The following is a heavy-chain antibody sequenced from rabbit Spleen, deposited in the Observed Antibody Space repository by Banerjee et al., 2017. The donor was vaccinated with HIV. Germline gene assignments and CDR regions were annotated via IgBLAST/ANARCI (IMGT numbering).Heavy chain of an antibody. J-gene: IGHJ4*01. D-gene: IGHD8-1*01. CDR1: GFSFSSSYY. CDR2: IYDGSGTST. V-gene: IGHV1S45*01. CDR3: ARRYGISDVYYFNL. Sequence: QEQLVESGGGLVQPEGSLTLTCTASGFSFSSSYYMCWVRQAPGKGLEWIACIYDGSGTSTKYASWAKGRFTISKASSTTVTLQMTSLTAADTATYFCARRYGISDVYYFNLWGPGTLVTVS.